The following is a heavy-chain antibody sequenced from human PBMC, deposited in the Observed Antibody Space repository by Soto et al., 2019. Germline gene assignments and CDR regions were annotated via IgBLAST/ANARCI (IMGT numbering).Heavy chain of an antibody. Sequence: SETLSLTCAVYGGSFSGYYWSWIRQPPGKGLEWIGEINHSGSTNYNPSLKSRVTISVDTSKNQFSLKLSSVTAADTAVYYCARVSYYYAHYFDYWGQGTLVTVSS. CDR2: INHSGST. CDR3: ARVSYYYAHYFDY. V-gene: IGHV4-34*01. J-gene: IGHJ4*02. CDR1: GGSFSGYY. D-gene: IGHD3-10*01.